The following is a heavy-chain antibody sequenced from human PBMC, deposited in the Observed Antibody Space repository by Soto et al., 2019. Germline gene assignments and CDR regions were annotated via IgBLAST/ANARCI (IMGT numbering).Heavy chain of an antibody. CDR3: AKDQSGCSGGSCYIYYGMDV. Sequence: GGSLRLSCAASGFTFSSYAMSWVRQAPGKGLEWVSAISGSGGSTYYADSVKGRFTISRDNSKNTLYLQMNSLRAEDTAVYYCAKDQSGCSGGSCYIYYGMDVWGQGATVTV. J-gene: IGHJ6*02. V-gene: IGHV3-23*01. D-gene: IGHD2-15*01. CDR1: GFTFSSYA. CDR2: ISGSGGST.